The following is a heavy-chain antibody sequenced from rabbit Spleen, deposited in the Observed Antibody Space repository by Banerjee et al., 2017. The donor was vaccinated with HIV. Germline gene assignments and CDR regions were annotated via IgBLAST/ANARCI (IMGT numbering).Heavy chain of an antibody. CDR3: ARNPYGSNISI. CDR2: GIT. Sequence: GITYYATWAKGRFTISKTSSTTVTLQMTSLTAADTATYFCARNPYGSNISIWGPGTLVTVS. J-gene: IGHJ2*01. V-gene: IGHV1S40*01. D-gene: IGHD1-1*01.